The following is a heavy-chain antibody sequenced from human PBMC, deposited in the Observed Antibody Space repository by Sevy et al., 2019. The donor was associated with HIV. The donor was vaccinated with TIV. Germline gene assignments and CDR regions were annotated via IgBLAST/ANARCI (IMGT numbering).Heavy chain of an antibody. V-gene: IGHV1-69*13. J-gene: IGHJ5*02. Sequence: ASVKVSCKASGGTFSSYAISWVRQAPGQGLEWMGGIIPIFGTANYAQKFQGRVTITADESTSPAYMELSSLRSEDTAVYYCARIQTTMVRGVIAQTWGQGTLVTVSS. CDR3: ARIQTTMVRGVIAQT. D-gene: IGHD3-10*01. CDR1: GGTFSSYA. CDR2: IIPIFGTA.